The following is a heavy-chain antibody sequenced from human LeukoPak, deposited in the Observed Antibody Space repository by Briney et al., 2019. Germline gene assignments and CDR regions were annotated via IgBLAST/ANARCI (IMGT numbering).Heavy chain of an antibody. V-gene: IGHV4-59*01. CDR2: IYYSGST. CDR3: ARVGVDYSGNIIKYYFDY. CDR1: GGSISSYY. Sequence: SETLSLTRTVSGGSISSYYWSWIRQPPGKGLEGIGYIYYSGSTNYNPSLKSRVTISVDTSKNQFSLKLSSVTAADTAVYYCARVGVDYSGNIIKYYFDYWGQGTLVTVSS. J-gene: IGHJ4*02. D-gene: IGHD4-23*01.